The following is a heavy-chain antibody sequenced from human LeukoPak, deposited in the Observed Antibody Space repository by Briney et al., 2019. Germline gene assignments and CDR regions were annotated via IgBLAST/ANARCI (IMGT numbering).Heavy chain of an antibody. V-gene: IGHV3-23*01. CDR3: VKDQTICGVVQVQYFDY. D-gene: IGHD3-3*01. Sequence: GGSLRLSRGASGFTFSSYAMSEVRQAPGKGLEWVSAISGSGGITYYADSVKGRFTISRDNSKNTLYLQMNSLRADDTAVYYGVKDQTICGVVQVQYFDYWGQGTLVTVSS. CDR1: GFTFSSYA. J-gene: IGHJ4*02. CDR2: ISGSGGIT.